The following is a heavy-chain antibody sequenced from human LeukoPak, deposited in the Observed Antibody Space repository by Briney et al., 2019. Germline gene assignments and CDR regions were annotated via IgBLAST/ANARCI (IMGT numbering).Heavy chain of an antibody. J-gene: IGHJ6*02. CDR2: IYYSGST. CDR1: GGSISSYY. Sequence: PSETLSLTCTVSGGSISSYYWSWIRQPPGKGLEWIGYIYYSGSTNYNPSLKSRVTISVDTSKNQFSLKLSSVTAADTAVYYCPRTQPGPEAAAGTYYYYGMDVWGQGTTVTVSS. CDR3: PRTQPGPEAAAGTYYYYGMDV. V-gene: IGHV4-59*08. D-gene: IGHD6-13*01.